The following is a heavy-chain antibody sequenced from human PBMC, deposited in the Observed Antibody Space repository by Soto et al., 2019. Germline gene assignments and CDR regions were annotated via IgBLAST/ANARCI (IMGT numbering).Heavy chain of an antibody. V-gene: IGHV3-7*03. CDR1: GFTSSDYW. CDR2: IKFDGSEK. Sequence: GGSLRLSLEATGFTSSDYWMSWVRQAQGKGPELVSNIKFDGSEKQYVDSVRGRFTISRDNSRSSLSLQMNSLRAGDTAVYYCVKDGGYCSSSTCYAPRNHYFDSWGQGTLVTVYS. D-gene: IGHD2-2*01. J-gene: IGHJ4*02. CDR3: VKDGGYCSSSTCYAPRNHYFDS.